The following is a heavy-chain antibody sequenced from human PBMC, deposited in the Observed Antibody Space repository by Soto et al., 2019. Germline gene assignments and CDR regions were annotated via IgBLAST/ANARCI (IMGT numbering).Heavy chain of an antibody. Sequence: GGSMRLSCAASGFTFSSYAVSWVRQAPGKGLEWVSAISGSGGSTYYADSVKGRFTISRDNSKNTLYLQMNSLRAEDTAVYYCAKVARDSSGYSNWFDPWGQGTLVTVSS. CDR1: GFTFSSYA. D-gene: IGHD3-22*01. V-gene: IGHV3-23*01. CDR3: AKVARDSSGYSNWFDP. CDR2: ISGSGGST. J-gene: IGHJ5*02.